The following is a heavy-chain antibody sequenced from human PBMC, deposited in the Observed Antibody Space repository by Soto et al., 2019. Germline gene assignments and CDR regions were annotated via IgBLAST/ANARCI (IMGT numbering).Heavy chain of an antibody. CDR3: VRYLGFLASAIGAFDI. V-gene: IGHV3-72*01. Sequence: EVQLVESGGGLVQPGGSLRLSCATSGFTFSDQYMDWVRQAPGKGLEWVAHIRKQVDSYTTEDAAPVRGRFTIARDDSETSLYLQMNRLKIEDTAVYYCVRYLGFLASAIGAFDIWGQGTVVTVSS. CDR2: IRKQVDSYTT. D-gene: IGHD2-2*02. CDR1: GFTFSDQY. J-gene: IGHJ3*02.